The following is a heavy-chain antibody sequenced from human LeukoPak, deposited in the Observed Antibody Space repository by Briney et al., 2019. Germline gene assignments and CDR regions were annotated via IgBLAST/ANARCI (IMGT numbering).Heavy chain of an antibody. J-gene: IGHJ4*02. V-gene: IGHV3-48*01. CDR1: GFTFSDYY. D-gene: IGHD1-26*01. CDR2: ISSSSSPI. CDR3: ARGSGSQSLGFDS. Sequence: GGSLRLSCAASGFTFSDYYMNWVRQAPGKGLEWVSYISSSSSPIYYTDSVKGRFTISRDNAKNSLYLQMNSLRAEDTAMYFCARGSGSQSLGFDSWGQGTLVTVSS.